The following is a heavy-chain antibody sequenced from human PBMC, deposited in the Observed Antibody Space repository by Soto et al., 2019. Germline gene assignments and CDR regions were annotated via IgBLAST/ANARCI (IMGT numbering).Heavy chain of an antibody. D-gene: IGHD1-26*01. CDR3: ARGLVASTTAFDY. V-gene: IGHV3-53*01. CDR2: IYTPGST. J-gene: IGHJ4*01. Sequence: WGSLSITCAPSVLTVSSSYMGWVRQAPGKGLDWVSTIYTPGSTYYADSVKGRFTISRDNSRNTVSLQMNSLRAEDTAVYYCARGLVASTTAFDYWGHGTMVTVSS. CDR1: VLTVSSSY.